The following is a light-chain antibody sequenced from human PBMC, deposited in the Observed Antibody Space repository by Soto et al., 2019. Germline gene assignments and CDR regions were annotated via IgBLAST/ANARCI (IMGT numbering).Light chain of an antibody. CDR2: GAS. CDR1: QSVSSN. J-gene: IGKJ1*01. CDR3: QHNNNWRQ. Sequence: EIVMTQSPATLSVSPGGRATLSCGASQSVSSNSAWYQQTPRAPTRLLIYGASTTATFIPASCSSSSSRTLSLPTISRLHYEFFVVYYRQHNNNWRQFGQGTKVDIK. V-gene: IGKV3-15*01.